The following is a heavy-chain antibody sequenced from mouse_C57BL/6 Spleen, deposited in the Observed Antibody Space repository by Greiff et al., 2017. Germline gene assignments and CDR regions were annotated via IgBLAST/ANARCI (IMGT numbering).Heavy chain of an antibody. CDR1: GFTFSNYW. CDR3: TGTGYDYDVGYAMDY. Sequence: EVHLVESGGGLVQPGGSMKLSCVASGFTFSNYWMNWVRQSPEKGLEWVAQIRLKSDNYATHYAESVKGRFTISRDDSKSSVYLQMNNLRAEDTGIYYCTGTGYDYDVGYAMDYWGQGTSVTVSS. CDR2: IRLKSDNYAT. J-gene: IGHJ4*01. V-gene: IGHV6-3*01. D-gene: IGHD2-4*01.